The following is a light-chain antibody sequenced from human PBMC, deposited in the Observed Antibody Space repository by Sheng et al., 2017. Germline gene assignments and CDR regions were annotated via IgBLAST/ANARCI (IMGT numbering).Light chain of an antibody. Sequence: QMTQSPSSLSASVGDTITISCRASRNIRNYLNWYQQKSGRAPNLLIFSSSTLQSGVPSRFSGSGSGSDFTLTITSLTPDDFGTYYCQQSFSTPFSFGGGTKVDMK. V-gene: IGKV1-39*01. CDR1: RNIRNY. CDR2: SSS. CDR3: QQSFSTPFS. J-gene: IGKJ4*01.